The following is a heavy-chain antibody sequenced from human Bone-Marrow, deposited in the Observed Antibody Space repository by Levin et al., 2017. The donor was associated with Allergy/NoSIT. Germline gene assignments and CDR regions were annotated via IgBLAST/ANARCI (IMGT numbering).Heavy chain of an antibody. CDR1: GFTFSSYW. V-gene: IGHV3-7*03. J-gene: IGHJ5*02. CDR2: IKQDGSEK. Sequence: GGSLRLSCAASGFTFSSYWMSWVRQAPGKGLEWVANIKQDGSEKYYVDSVKGRFTISRDNAKNSLYLQMNSLRAEDTAVYYCARKISGYDYGWFDPWGQGTLVTVSS. CDR3: ARKISGYDYGWFDP. D-gene: IGHD5-12*01.